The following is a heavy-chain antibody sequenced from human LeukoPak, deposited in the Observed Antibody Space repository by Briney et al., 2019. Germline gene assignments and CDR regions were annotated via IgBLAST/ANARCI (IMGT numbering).Heavy chain of an antibody. J-gene: IGHJ4*02. Sequence: GGSLRLSCAASGFTFSSYSMNWVRQAPGKGLEWVSYISSSSTIYYADSVKGRFTISRDNAKNSLYLQMNSLRAEDTAVYYCARDGPEAFDYWGQGTLITVS. CDR2: ISSSSTI. V-gene: IGHV3-48*01. CDR1: GFTFSSYS. CDR3: ARDGPEAFDY.